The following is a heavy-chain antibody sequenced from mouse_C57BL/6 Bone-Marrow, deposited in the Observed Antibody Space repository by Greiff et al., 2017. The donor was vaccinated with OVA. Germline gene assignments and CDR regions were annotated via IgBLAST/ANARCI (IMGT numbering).Heavy chain of an antibody. J-gene: IGHJ3*01. V-gene: IGHV2-2*01. CDR1: GFSLTSYG. CDR3: ARSLYSNSSWFAY. D-gene: IGHD2-5*01. Sequence: QVTLKVSGPGLVQPSQSLSITCTVSGFSLTSYGVHWVRQSPGKGLEWLGVIWSGGSTDYNAAFISRLSISKDNSKSQVFFKMNSLQADDTAIYYCARSLYSNSSWFAYWGQGTLVTVSA. CDR2: IWSGGST.